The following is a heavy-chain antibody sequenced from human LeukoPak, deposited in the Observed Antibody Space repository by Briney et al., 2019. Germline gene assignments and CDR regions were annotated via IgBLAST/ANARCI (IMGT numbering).Heavy chain of an antibody. Sequence: PGGSLRLSCAASGFTFSNYYMSWIRQAPGKGLEWVSAISGSGGSTYYADSVKGRFTISRDNSKNTLYLQMNSLRAEDTAVYYCAKEVRLTMVTTGGFDYWGQGTLVTVSS. CDR2: ISGSGGST. CDR3: AKEVRLTMVTTGGFDY. V-gene: IGHV3-23*01. J-gene: IGHJ4*02. D-gene: IGHD4-17*01. CDR1: GFTFSNYY.